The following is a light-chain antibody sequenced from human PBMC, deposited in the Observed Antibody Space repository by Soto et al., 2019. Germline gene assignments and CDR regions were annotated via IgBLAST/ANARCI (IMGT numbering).Light chain of an antibody. J-gene: IGLJ3*02. V-gene: IGLV2-14*01. Sequence: QSALTQPASVSGSPGQSITISCTGTSSDVGGYNYVSWYQQHPGKAPKLMIYDVSNRPSGVSNRFSGSKSGNTASLTISGLQAEDEADYYCSSYTSSSTHWVFGGGTPLTVL. CDR3: SSYTSSSTHWV. CDR1: SSDVGGYNY. CDR2: DVS.